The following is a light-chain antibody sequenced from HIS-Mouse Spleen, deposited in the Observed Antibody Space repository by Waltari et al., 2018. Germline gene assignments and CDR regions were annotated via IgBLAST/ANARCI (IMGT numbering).Light chain of an antibody. Sequence: PALPQLPPVPGPPGRPSTIPSTGPASEVGGYNFFSWYQQHPGKAPKLMIYDVSKRPSGVPDRFSGSKSGNTASLTISGLQAEDEADYYCCSYAGSYRVFGTGTKVTVL. CDR2: DVS. CDR3: CSYAGSYRV. V-gene: IGLV2-11*01. J-gene: IGLJ1*01. CDR1: ASEVGGYNF.